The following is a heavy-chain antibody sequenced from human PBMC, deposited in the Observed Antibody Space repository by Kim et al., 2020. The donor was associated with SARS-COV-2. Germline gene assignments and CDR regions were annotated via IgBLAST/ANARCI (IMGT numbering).Heavy chain of an antibody. J-gene: IGHJ4*02. CDR2: ISSSSSYI. D-gene: IGHD6-6*01. V-gene: IGHV3-21*01. CDR1: GFTFSSYS. CDR3: ARDLVSSTLIDY. Sequence: LSLTCAASGFTFSSYSMNWVRQAPGKGLEWVSSISSSSSYIYYADSVKGRFTISRDNAKNSLYLQMNSLRAGDTAVYYCARDLVSSTLIDYWGQGTLVTVSS.